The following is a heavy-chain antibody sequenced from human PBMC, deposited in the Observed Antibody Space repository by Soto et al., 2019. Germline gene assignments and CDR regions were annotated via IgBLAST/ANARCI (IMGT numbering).Heavy chain of an antibody. V-gene: IGHV3-30*03. CDR2: ISYDGSNK. CDR1: GFTFSSYG. J-gene: IGHJ6*02. CDR3: AISRRRNMVRGVREDYYYYYGMDV. D-gene: IGHD3-10*01. Sequence: GGSLRLSCAASGFTFSSYGMHWVRQAPGKGLEWVAVISYDGSNKYYADSVKGRFTISRDNSKNTLYLQMNSLRAEDTAVYYCAISRRRNMVRGVREDYYYYYGMDVWGQGTTVTVSS.